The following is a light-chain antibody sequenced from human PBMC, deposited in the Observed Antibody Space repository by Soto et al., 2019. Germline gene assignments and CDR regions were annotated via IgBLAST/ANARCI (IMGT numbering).Light chain of an antibody. J-gene: IGLJ1*01. V-gene: IGLV2-11*01. CDR2: DVS. Sequence: QSVLTQPRSVSGSPGQSVTISCTGTSSDFGGYNYVSWYQHHPGKAPKLMIYDVSERPSGVPDRFSGSKSGNTASMTISGLQAEDEDDYYCCSYAGTLYVCGTATKVTV. CDR3: CSYAGTLYV. CDR1: SSDFGGYNY.